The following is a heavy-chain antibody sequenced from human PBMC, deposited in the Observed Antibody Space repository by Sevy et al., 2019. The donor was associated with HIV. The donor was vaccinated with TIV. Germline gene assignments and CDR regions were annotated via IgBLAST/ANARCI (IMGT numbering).Heavy chain of an antibody. Sequence: GGSLRLSCVVSGIIFTSSGMHWVRQAPGKGLEWVAIISYDGNIEYYPDSVKGRFTISRDDSKNTLYLQMNSLRSEDTALYYCARDLGYESTGYLPLFDNWGQGTLVTVSS. CDR1: GIIFTSSG. V-gene: IGHV3-30*03. CDR2: ISYDGNIE. CDR3: ARDLGYESTGYLPLFDN. J-gene: IGHJ4*02. D-gene: IGHD3-22*01.